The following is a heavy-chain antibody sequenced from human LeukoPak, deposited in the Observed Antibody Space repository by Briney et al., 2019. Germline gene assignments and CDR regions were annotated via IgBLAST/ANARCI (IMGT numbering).Heavy chain of an antibody. D-gene: IGHD2-15*01. J-gene: IGHJ5*02. V-gene: IGHV4-61*02. CDR1: GGSISSGGYY. CDR2: IYTSGST. CDR3: AREPNGYCSGGSCYGGWFDP. Sequence: PSQTLSLTCTVSGGSISSGGYYWSWIRQPAGKGLEWIGRIYTSGSTNYNPSLKSRVTISVDTSKNQFSLKLSSVTAADTAVYYCAREPNGYCSGGSCYGGWFDPWGQGTLVTVSS.